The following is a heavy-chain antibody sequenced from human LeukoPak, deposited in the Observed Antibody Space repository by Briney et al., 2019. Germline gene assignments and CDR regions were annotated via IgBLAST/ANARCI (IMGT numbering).Heavy chain of an antibody. D-gene: IGHD1-26*01. J-gene: IGHJ4*02. CDR2: IYPGDFDT. Sequence: GESLKISCKGSGYSFTSYWIGWVRQMPGKGLEWMGIIYPGDFDTRYSPSFEGQVTISADKSISTAYLQWSSLKASDTAMYYCASRAWEGLSPKVYSFNYWGQGTLVTVSS. CDR1: GYSFTSYW. V-gene: IGHV5-51*01. CDR3: ASRAWEGLSPKVYSFNY.